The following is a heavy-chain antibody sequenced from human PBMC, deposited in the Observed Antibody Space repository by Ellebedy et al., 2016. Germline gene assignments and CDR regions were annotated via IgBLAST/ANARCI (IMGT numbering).Heavy chain of an antibody. CDR2: IYYSGST. Sequence: SETLSLTXTVSGGSISSSSYYWGWIRQPPGKGLEWIGSIYYSGSTYYNPSLKSRVTISVDTSKNQFSLKLSSVTAADTAVYYCARLSKGDCGGHCYTFDPWGQGTLVTVSS. D-gene: IGHD2-21*02. CDR1: GGSISSSSYY. CDR3: ARLSKGDCGGHCYTFDP. V-gene: IGHV4-39*07. J-gene: IGHJ5*02.